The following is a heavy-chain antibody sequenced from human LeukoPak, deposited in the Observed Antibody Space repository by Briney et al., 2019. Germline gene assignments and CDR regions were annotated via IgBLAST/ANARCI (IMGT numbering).Heavy chain of an antibody. Sequence: GGSLRLSCAASGFTFSSYWMSWVRQAPGKGREGVANIKQEGSEKYYADSVKGRFTISRDNSKNTLYLQMNSLRAEDTAVYYCAKDRRGYSYGYLDYWGQGTLVTVSS. CDR1: GFTFSSYW. V-gene: IGHV3-7*01. CDR3: AKDRRGYSYGYLDY. D-gene: IGHD5-18*01. J-gene: IGHJ4*02. CDR2: IKQEGSEK.